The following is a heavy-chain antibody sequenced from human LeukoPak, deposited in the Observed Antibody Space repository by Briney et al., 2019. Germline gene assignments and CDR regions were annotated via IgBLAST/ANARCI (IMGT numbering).Heavy chain of an antibody. CDR1: GGFIGSTNW. Sequence: SGTLSLTCAVSGGFIGSTNWWSWVRQLPGKGLEWIGEIYHSGNTNYNPSLKSRVTISADKSKNQFSLKLSSVTAADTAVYYCARVLPDPGEFDYWGQGTLVTVSS. CDR2: IYHSGNT. D-gene: IGHD3-10*01. J-gene: IGHJ4*02. V-gene: IGHV4-4*02. CDR3: ARVLPDPGEFDY.